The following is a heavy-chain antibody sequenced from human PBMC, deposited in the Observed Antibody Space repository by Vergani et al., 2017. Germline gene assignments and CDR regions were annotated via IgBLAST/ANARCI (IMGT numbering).Heavy chain of an antibody. Sequence: VQLQESGPGLVKPSQTLSLTCSVSGDSISSGVYYWNWIRQHPGKGLEWIGYIYSTGSTHHNPSLRGRINMSVDTSKNQFSLKLNSVTAADTAMYYCARMGGYDEGDAFRIGYFDSWGPGILVTVSS. CDR1: GDSISSGVYY. D-gene: IGHD3-22*01. V-gene: IGHV4-31*03. CDR3: ARMGGYDEGDAFRIGYFDS. CDR2: IYSTGST. J-gene: IGHJ4*02.